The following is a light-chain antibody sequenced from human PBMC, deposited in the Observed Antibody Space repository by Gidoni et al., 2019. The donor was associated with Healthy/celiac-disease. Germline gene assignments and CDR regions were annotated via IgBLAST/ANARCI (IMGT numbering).Light chain of an antibody. CDR1: SSNIGAGYD. CDR2: GNS. Sequence: CTGSSSNIGAGYDVHWYQQLPGTAPKLLIYGNSNRPSGVPDRFSGSKSGTSASLAITGLQAEDEADYYCQSYDSSLSGFYVFGTGTKVTVL. V-gene: IGLV1-40*01. CDR3: QSYDSSLSGFYV. J-gene: IGLJ1*01.